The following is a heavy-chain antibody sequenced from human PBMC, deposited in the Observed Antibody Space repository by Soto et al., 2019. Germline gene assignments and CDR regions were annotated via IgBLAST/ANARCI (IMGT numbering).Heavy chain of an antibody. V-gene: IGHV3-30-3*01. Sequence: GGSLRLSCAASGFTSSSYEMHWVRQTPGKGLEWVAIISYDGSNKYYADSVKGRFTFSRDNSNNMLYLQMNSLRAEDAAVYYCVRRSTLSYHGMDVWGQGTTVTVSS. CDR2: ISYDGSNK. D-gene: IGHD4-17*01. CDR3: VRRSTLSYHGMDV. J-gene: IGHJ6*02. CDR1: GFTSSSYE.